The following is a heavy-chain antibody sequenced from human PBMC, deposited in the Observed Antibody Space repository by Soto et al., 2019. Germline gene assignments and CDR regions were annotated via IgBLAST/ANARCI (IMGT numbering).Heavy chain of an antibody. Sequence: GGSLRLSCAASGFTFSNAWMSWVRQAPGKGLEWVGRIKSKTDGGTTDYAAPVKGRFTISRDDSKNTLYLQMNSLKTEDTAVYYCTTDPSPQYYFDYWGQGTLVTVSS. V-gene: IGHV3-15*01. CDR2: IKSKTDGGTT. J-gene: IGHJ4*02. CDR1: GFTFSNAW. CDR3: TTDPSPQYYFDY.